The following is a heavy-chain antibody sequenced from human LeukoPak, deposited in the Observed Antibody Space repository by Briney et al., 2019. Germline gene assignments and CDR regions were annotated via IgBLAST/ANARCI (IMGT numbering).Heavy chain of an antibody. Sequence: ASVKLSCKAFGYTFTGYWMHWVRQAPGQGPEWMGVISPSGGSTIYAQKFKGRVTLTRDMSTSTDYLELSSLRSEDTAVYYCARDSGTTGEVKFDPWGQGTLVTVSS. V-gene: IGHV1-46*01. CDR3: ARDSGTTGEVKFDP. CDR2: ISPSGGST. J-gene: IGHJ5*02. D-gene: IGHD3-10*01. CDR1: GYTFTGYW.